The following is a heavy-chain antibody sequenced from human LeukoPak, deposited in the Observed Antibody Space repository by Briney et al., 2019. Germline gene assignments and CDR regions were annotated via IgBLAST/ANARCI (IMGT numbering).Heavy chain of an antibody. J-gene: IGHJ6*03. Sequence: GGSLRLSCAASGFTFRSYAMHWVRQAPGKGLEWVAVISYDGSNKYYADSVKGRFTISRDNSKNSLYLQMNSLRAEDTAVYYCARGGQGWFGELDYYYMDVWGKGTTVTVSS. V-gene: IGHV3-30*04. CDR3: ARGGQGWFGELDYYYMDV. CDR2: ISYDGSNK. D-gene: IGHD3-10*01. CDR1: GFTFRSYA.